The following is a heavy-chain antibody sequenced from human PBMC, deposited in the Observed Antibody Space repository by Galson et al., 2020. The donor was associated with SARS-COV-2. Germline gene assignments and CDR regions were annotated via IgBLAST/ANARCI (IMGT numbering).Heavy chain of an antibody. Sequence: GESLKISCAASGFTFSSYGMHWVRQAPGKGLEWVAVISYDGSNKYYADSVKGRFTISRDNSKNTLYLQMNSLRAEDTAVYYCAKDFVLLWFGEPNAFDIWGQGTMVTVS. D-gene: IGHD3-10*01. CDR1: GFTFSSYG. CDR3: AKDFVLLWFGEPNAFDI. CDR2: ISYDGSNK. V-gene: IGHV3-30*18. J-gene: IGHJ3*02.